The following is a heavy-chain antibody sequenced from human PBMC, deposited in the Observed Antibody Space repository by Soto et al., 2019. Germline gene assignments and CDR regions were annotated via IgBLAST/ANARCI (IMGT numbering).Heavy chain of an antibody. CDR1: GGSFSGYY. CDR2: INHSGST. D-gene: IGHD6-13*01. CDR3: ARGAFYSSSWQRGLDWFDP. Sequence: PSETLSLTCAVYGGSFSGYYWSWIRQPPGKGLEWIGEINHSGSTNYNPSLKSRVTISVDTSKNQFSLKLSSVTAADTAVYYCARGAFYSSSWQRGLDWFDPWGQGTLVTVSS. J-gene: IGHJ5*02. V-gene: IGHV4-34*01.